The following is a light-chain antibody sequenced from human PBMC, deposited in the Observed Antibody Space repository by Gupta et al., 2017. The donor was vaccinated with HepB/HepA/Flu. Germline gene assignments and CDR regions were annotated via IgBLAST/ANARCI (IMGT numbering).Light chain of an antibody. CDR1: EDISKF. V-gene: IGKV1-33*01. CDR2: DAS. J-gene: IGKJ5*01. Sequence: DIQLTQSPSSLSASVGDRVTITCQASEDISKFLNWYQQKPGKAPKGLIYDASNLATGVPSRCSGSWGGTKYSFTINNSQPEDLETYYCHQENKLHPSITFGQGTRLDIK. CDR3: HQENKLHPSIT.